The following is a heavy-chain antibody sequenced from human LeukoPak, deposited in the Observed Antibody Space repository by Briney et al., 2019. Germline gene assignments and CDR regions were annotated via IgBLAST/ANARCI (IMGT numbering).Heavy chain of an antibody. D-gene: IGHD4-17*01. Sequence: GGSLRLSCAASGFTFSTYDMHWVRQAPGKGLEWVAAITFDGSKKYYADSVRGRFSISRDNSKTLFLQIDSLRAEDTAVYYCARGDYGDFYWGQGTLVTVSS. CDR3: ARGDYGDFY. CDR1: GFTFSTYD. V-gene: IGHV3-30*19. J-gene: IGHJ4*02. CDR2: ITFDGSKK.